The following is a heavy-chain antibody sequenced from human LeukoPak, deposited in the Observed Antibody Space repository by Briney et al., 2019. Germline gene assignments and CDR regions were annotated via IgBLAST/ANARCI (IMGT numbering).Heavy chain of an antibody. D-gene: IGHD3-10*01. J-gene: IGHJ5*02. V-gene: IGHV3-23*01. CDR1: GFTFSSYA. Sequence: PGGSLRLSCAASGFTFSSYAMSWVRQAPGKGLEWVSAISGSGGSTYYADSVKGRFTISRDNSKNTLYLQINSLRAEDTAVYYCAKGQTYFYGSGSPPHHWGQGTLVTVSS. CDR3: AKGQTYFYGSGSPPHH. CDR2: ISGSGGST.